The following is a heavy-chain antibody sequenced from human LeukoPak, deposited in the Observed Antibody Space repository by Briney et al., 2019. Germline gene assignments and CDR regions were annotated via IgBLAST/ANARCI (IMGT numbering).Heavy chain of an antibody. V-gene: IGHV3-23*01. D-gene: IGHD3-16*01. CDR3: AKDPPLGMRWDFDY. CDR2: ISGRGGST. CDR1: GFTFRSYA. J-gene: IGHJ4*02. Sequence: GGSLRLSCAASGFTFRSYAMSWVRQAPGKGLEGGSAISGRGGSTYHADAVKGRFTISRDNSKNTLYLQMNSLRAEDTAVYYSAKDPPLGMRWDFDYWGQGTLVTVSS.